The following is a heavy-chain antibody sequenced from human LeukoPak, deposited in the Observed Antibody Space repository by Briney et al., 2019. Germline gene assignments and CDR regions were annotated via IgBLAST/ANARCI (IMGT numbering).Heavy chain of an antibody. CDR1: GFTVSSNY. Sequence: PGGSLRLSCAASGFTVSSNYMTWVRQAPEKGLEWVSVIYRGGDTFYADSVKGRFTISRDNSKNTLYLQMNSLRAEDTAVYYCARGPYDSRGYRQYYYDYWGQGTLVTVSS. V-gene: IGHV3-66*02. CDR3: ARGPYDSRGYRQYYYDY. J-gene: IGHJ4*02. CDR2: IYRGGDT. D-gene: IGHD3-22*01.